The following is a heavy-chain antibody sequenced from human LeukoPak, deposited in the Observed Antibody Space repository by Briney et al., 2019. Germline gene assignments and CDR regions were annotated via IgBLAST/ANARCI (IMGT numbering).Heavy chain of an antibody. Sequence: SETLSLTCAVYGGSFSGYYWSWIRQPPGKGLEWIGEINHSGSTNYNPSLKSRVTISVDTSKNQLSLKLSSVTAADTAVYYCAAITMVRGVPYDWFDPWGQGTLVTVSS. CDR2: INHSGST. CDR3: AAITMVRGVPYDWFDP. D-gene: IGHD3-10*01. J-gene: IGHJ5*02. CDR1: GGSFSGYY. V-gene: IGHV4-34*01.